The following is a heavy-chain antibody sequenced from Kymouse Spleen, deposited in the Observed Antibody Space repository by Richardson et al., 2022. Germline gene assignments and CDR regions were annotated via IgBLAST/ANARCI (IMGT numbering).Heavy chain of an antibody. V-gene: IGHV4-39*01. CDR3: ARREQLSYGMDV. CDR1: GGSISSSSYY. CDR2: IYYSGST. Sequence: QLQLQESGPGLVKPSETLSLTCTVSGGSISSSSYYWGWIRQPPGKGLEWIGSIYYSGSTYYNPSLKSRVTISVDTSKNQFSLKLSSVTAADTAVYYCARREQLSYGMDVWGQGTTVTVSS. J-gene: IGHJ6*02. D-gene: IGHD6-13*01,IGHD6-6*01.